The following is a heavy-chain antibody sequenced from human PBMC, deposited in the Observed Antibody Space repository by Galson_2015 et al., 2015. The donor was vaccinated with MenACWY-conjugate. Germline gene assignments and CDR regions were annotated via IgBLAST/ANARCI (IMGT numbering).Heavy chain of an antibody. V-gene: IGHV3-74*01. D-gene: IGHD4-17*01. Sequence: SLRLSCAASGFSFSSYWMHWVRQAPGKGLMWVSRITSDGKVTTYADSVRGRFTISRDNAKNTLYLQMNNLRADDTAVYYCARSAAVTSDYWGQGTLVTVSS. CDR3: ARSAAVTSDY. CDR2: ITSDGKVT. J-gene: IGHJ4*02. CDR1: GFSFSSYW.